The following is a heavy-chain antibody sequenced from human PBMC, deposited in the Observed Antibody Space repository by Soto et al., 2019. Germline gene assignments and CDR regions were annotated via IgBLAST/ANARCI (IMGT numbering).Heavy chain of an antibody. Sequence: GGSLRLSCAASGFTFSDYYMSWIRQAPGKGLEWVSYISSSGSTIYYADSVKGRFTISRDNAKNSLYLQMNSLRADDTAVYYCAKDREMATSTYYYYYGMDVWGQGTTVTVSS. CDR3: AKDREMATSTYYYYYGMDV. J-gene: IGHJ6*02. CDR2: ISSSGSTI. D-gene: IGHD5-12*01. V-gene: IGHV3-11*01. CDR1: GFTFSDYY.